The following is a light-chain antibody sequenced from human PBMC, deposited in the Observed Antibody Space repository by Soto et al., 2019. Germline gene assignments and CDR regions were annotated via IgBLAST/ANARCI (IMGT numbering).Light chain of an antibody. J-gene: IGKJ5*01. CDR2: DAS. Sequence: EIVLTQSPVTLSLSPGERATLSGRASQSVSSYLAWYQQKPGQAPRLLIYDASNRATGIPARFSGSGSGTDFTLTIDNLQPEDFAIYYCQQRNNWPPITFGQGTRLEI. V-gene: IGKV3-11*01. CDR1: QSVSSY. CDR3: QQRNNWPPIT.